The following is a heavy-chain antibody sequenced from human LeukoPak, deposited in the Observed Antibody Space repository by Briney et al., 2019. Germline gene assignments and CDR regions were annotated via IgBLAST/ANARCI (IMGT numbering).Heavy chain of an antibody. CDR3: ARDKKAGPPMIY. CDR1: GGSFSGYY. V-gene: IGHV4-34*01. D-gene: IGHD3-22*01. Sequence: KPSETLSLTCAVYGGSFSGYYWSWIRQPPGKGLEWIGEINHSGSTNYNPSLKSRVTMSVDTSKNQFSLKLSSVTAADTAVYYWARDKKAGPPMIYGGKGTLVTVSS. CDR2: INHSGST. J-gene: IGHJ4*02.